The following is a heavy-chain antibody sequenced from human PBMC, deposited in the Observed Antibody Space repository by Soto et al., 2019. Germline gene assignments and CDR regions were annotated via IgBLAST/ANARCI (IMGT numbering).Heavy chain of an antibody. CDR3: GRDGSGGIIDS. CDR1: GYTXTGYG. V-gene: IGHV1-18*01. J-gene: IGHJ3*01. Sequence: QVQLVXXXXEVKKPGASVKVSCKTSGYTXTGYGINWVRQAPGHGLEWMGWISVFNGNTKYGQNIQDRVIMTTDTSTSTAYMELRSLRSDDTAVYFCGRDGSGGIIDSWGQGTMLIVSS. CDR2: ISVFNGNT. D-gene: IGHD2-15*01.